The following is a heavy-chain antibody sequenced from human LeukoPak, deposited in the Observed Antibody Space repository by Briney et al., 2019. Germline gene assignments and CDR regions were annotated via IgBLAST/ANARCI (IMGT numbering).Heavy chain of an antibody. V-gene: IGHV5-51*01. CDR1: GSTFTSYW. D-gene: IGHD3-10*01. CDR2: IFPRDSAV. J-gene: IGHJ6*02. CDR3: VRSLPGTLLRGYGMDV. Sequence: GASLQISCKTSGSTFTSYWIGCGRPPPGKGLECMGVIFPRDSAVSDSPSFQGQVTTSADTYTTPSYLICSSLADSDSAMYYCVRSLPGTLLRGYGMDVWGPGNTGTVS.